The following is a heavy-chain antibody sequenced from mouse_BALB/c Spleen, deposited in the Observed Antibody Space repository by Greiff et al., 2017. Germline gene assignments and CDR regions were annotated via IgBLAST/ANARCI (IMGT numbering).Heavy chain of an antibody. D-gene: IGHD2-2*01. J-gene: IGHJ3*01. Sequence: VQLQQPGAELVKPGASVKLSCKASGYTFTSYWMHWVKQRPGQGLEWIGEINPSNGRTNYNEKFKSKATLTVDKSSSTAYMQLSSLTSEDSAVYYCARNYGYDQAWFAYWGQGTLVTVSA. CDR3: ARNYGYDQAWFAY. CDR1: GYTFTSYW. V-gene: IGHV1S81*02. CDR2: INPSNGRT.